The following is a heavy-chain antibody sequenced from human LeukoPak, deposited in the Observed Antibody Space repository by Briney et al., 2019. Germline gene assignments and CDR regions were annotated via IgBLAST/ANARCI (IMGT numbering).Heavy chain of an antibody. CDR3: AREATRGTNFDY. D-gene: IGHD1-26*01. CDR1: GGSISSYY. Sequence: SETLSLTCTVSGGSISSYYWSWIRQPPGKGLEWIGYIYYSGSTNYNPSLKSRVTISVDTSKNQFSLKLSSVTAAGTAVYYCAREATRGTNFDYWGQGTLVTVSS. V-gene: IGHV4-59*01. CDR2: IYYSGST. J-gene: IGHJ4*02.